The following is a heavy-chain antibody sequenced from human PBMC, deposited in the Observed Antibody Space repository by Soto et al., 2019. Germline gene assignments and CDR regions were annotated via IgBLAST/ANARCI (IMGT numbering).Heavy chain of an antibody. D-gene: IGHD6-19*01. CDR3: AKDHVVNSSGWYNWFDP. J-gene: IGHJ5*02. Sequence: GGSLRLSCAASGFTFSSYGMHWVRQAPGKELEWVAVISYDGSNKYYADSVKGRFTISRDNSKNTLYLQMNSLRAEDTAVYYCAKDHVVNSSGWYNWFDPWGQGTLVTVSS. CDR1: GFTFSSYG. V-gene: IGHV3-30*18. CDR2: ISYDGSNK.